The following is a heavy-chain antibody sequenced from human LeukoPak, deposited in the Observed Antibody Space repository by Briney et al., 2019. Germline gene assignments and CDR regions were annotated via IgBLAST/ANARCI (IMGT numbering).Heavy chain of an antibody. CDR2: IYYTGST. CDR1: GGSLSSYY. D-gene: IGHD2-2*01. CDR3: ARCQGYCTSTSCYELPGA. Sequence: SETLSLTCPVSGGSLSSYYWSWLRQPPGKGLAWIGYIYYTGSTNYNPSLKSRVTISVDTSKNQFSLKLSSVTAAVTAVYYCARCQGYCTSTSCYELPGAWGQGTLVTVSS. V-gene: IGHV4-59*08. J-gene: IGHJ5*02.